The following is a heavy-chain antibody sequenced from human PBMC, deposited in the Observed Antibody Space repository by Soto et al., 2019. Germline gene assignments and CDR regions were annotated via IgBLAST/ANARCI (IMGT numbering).Heavy chain of an antibody. D-gene: IGHD6-6*01. V-gene: IGHV4-38-2*02. Sequence: NPSETLSLTCAVSGYSISSGYYWGWIRQPPGKGLEWIGSIYHSGSTYYNPSLKSRVTISVDTSKNQFSLKLSSVTAADTAVYYCARDLGIAAPGRGHWFDPWGQGTLVTVSS. J-gene: IGHJ5*02. CDR2: IYHSGST. CDR3: ARDLGIAAPGRGHWFDP. CDR1: GYSISSGYY.